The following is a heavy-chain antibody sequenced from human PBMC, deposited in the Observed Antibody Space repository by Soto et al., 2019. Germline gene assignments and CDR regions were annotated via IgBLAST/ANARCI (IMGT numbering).Heavy chain of an antibody. CDR2: INHSGST. V-gene: IGHV4-34*01. Sequence: QVQLQQWGAGLLKPSETLSLTCAVYGGSFSGYYWSWIRQPPGKGLEWIGEINHSGSTNYNPSLKSPVPISVDTSTKQFSLNLSSVTAADTAVYYCARGRRSGYDILTGYLTREYYFDYWGQGTLVTVSS. CDR1: GGSFSGYY. J-gene: IGHJ4*02. CDR3: ARGRRSGYDILTGYLTREYYFDY. D-gene: IGHD3-9*01.